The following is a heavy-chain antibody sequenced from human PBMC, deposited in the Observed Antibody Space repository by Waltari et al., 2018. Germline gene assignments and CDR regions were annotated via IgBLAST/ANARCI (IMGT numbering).Heavy chain of an antibody. Sequence: QVQLVESGGGVVQPGGSLRLSCAASGFTFSSYVLHWVRQTPGKGLEWVAFIRNNGNNQWYAESVKGRFTISRDDSKNMLFLQMDSLRHEDTAVYYCAKDRSAGYGDYCFDFWGQGILVTVSS. V-gene: IGHV3-30*02. CDR2: IRNNGNNQ. CDR1: GFTFSSYV. J-gene: IGHJ4*02. D-gene: IGHD4-17*01. CDR3: AKDRSAGYGDYCFDF.